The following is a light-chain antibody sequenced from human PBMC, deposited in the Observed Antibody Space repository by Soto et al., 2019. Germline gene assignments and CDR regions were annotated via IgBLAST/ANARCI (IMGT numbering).Light chain of an antibody. CDR2: AAS. CDR3: QQYDTDYS. Sequence: DIPMTQSPSTLSAYVGDRVTITCRASQSISEWLAWYQQKPGKPPNILIYAASTLASGVPSRFSGSGSGTEFTLTISSLQPEDLATYYCQQYDTDYSFGQGTKVEIK. CDR1: QSISEW. V-gene: IGKV1-5*03. J-gene: IGKJ2*03.